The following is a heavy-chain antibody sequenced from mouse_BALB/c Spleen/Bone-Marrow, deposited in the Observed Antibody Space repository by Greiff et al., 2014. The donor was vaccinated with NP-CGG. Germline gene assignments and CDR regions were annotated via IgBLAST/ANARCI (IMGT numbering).Heavy chain of an antibody. CDR1: VYSFTSYY. CDR2: IFPGSGNT. Sequence: VQLQQSGPELVKPGASVKISCKASVYSFTSYYIHWVKQRPGQGLEWIGWIFPGSGNTKYNEKFKGKATLTADTSSSAAYMQLSSLTSEDSAVYFCARHGNLRNYYAMDYWGQGTSVTVSS. D-gene: IGHD2-1*01. J-gene: IGHJ4*01. V-gene: IGHV1-66*01. CDR3: ARHGNLRNYYAMDY.